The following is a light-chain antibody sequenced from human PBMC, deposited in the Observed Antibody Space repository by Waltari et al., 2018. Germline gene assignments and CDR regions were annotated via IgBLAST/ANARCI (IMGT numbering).Light chain of an antibody. Sequence: QSALTHPPSVSGSPGQSITIPCPGTSSHFGGSNVVSLYQRHPGKAPKLVIYDVNNRPSGVSNRFSGSKSGNTASLTISGLQTEDEADYYCSSYTTSGTWVFGGGTKLAVL. CDR1: SSHFGGSNV. CDR2: DVN. CDR3: SSYTTSGTWV. J-gene: IGLJ3*02. V-gene: IGLV2-14*03.